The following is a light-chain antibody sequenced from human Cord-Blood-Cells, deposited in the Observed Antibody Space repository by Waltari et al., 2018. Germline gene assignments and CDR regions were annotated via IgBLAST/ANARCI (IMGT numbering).Light chain of an antibody. CDR2: KAS. J-gene: IGKJ1*01. Sequence: DIQMPQSPSTMSAYVGDRVTITWRASQSISSWLAWYQQKPRKAPKLLIYKASSLESGVPSSFIGIGSGTEFTLTISSLQPDDFATYNCQQYNSYSTFGQGTKVEIK. V-gene: IGKV1-5*03. CDR1: QSISSW. CDR3: QQYNSYST.